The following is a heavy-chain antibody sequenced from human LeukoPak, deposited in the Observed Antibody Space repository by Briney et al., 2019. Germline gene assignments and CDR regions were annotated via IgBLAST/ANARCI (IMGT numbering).Heavy chain of an antibody. V-gene: IGHV3-30*04. CDR2: ISYDGSNK. CDR1: GFTFSSYA. CDR3: ARAQTYGDSRLLLDY. J-gene: IGHJ4*02. Sequence: GGSLRLSCAASGFTFSSYAMHWVRQAPGKGLEWVAVISYDGSNKYYADSVKGRFTISRDNSKNSQYLQMNSLRVEDTALYYCARAQTYGDSRLLLDYWGQGTLVTVSS. D-gene: IGHD4-17*01.